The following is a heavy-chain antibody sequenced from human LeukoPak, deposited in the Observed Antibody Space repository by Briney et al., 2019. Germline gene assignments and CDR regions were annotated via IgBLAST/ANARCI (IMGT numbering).Heavy chain of an antibody. CDR2: IYHSEST. CDR3: ARYCSVGTSSPRTFVS. CDR1: GGSISSGGYS. D-gene: IGHD2-15*01. V-gene: IGHV4-30-2*01. J-gene: IGHJ4*02. Sequence: PSQTLSLTCAVSGGSISSGGYSWSWIRQPPGKGLEWIGYIYHSESTYYSPSLKSRVTISVDRSKNQFSLKLSSVTAADTAVYYWARYCSVGTSSPRTFVSWGRGTPVPLSS.